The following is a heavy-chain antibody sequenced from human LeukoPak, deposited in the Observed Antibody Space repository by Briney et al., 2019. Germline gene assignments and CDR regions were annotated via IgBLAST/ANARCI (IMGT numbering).Heavy chain of an antibody. V-gene: IGHV3-21*01. J-gene: IGHJ4*02. CDR2: ISGSSAYT. CDR1: GFTFSTYS. D-gene: IGHD2-2*03. Sequence: PGGSLRLSCSASGFTFSTYSMNWVRHAPGRGLEWVSSISGSSAYTFYADSVKGRLTISRDNAKNSLYLHMNSLRAEDTALYYCARDLGGDCGSTTCYAFFDYWGQGTLLTVSS. CDR3: ARDLGGDCGSTTCYAFFDY.